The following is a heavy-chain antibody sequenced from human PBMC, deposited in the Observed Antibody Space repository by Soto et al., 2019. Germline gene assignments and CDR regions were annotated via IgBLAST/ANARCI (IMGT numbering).Heavy chain of an antibody. V-gene: IGHV3-64D*08. D-gene: IGHD5-18*01. CDR1: GFTFSSYA. J-gene: IGHJ4*02. CDR2: ISSNGGST. Sequence: GGSLRLSCSASGFTFSSYAMHWVRQAPGKGLEYVSAISSNGGSTYYADSVKGRFTISRDNSKNTLYLQMSSLRAEDTAVYYCVISAAMGDYYFDYWGQGTLVTVSS. CDR3: VISAAMGDYYFDY.